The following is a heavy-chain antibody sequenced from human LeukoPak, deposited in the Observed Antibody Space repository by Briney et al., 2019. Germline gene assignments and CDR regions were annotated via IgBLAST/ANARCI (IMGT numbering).Heavy chain of an antibody. CDR2: IYPGDSDT. V-gene: IGHV5-51*01. Sequence: GEPLKISCKGSGYSFTSYWIGWVRQMPGKGLEWMGIIYPGDSDTRYSPSFQGQVTISADKSISTAYLQWSSLKASDTAMYYCARGAVAGTRSNWFDPWGQGTLVTVSS. J-gene: IGHJ5*02. CDR1: GYSFTSYW. D-gene: IGHD6-19*01. CDR3: ARGAVAGTRSNWFDP.